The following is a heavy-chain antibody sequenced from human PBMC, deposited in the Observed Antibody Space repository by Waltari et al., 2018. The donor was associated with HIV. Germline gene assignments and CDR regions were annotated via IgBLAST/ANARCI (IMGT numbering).Heavy chain of an antibody. CDR1: GYPFTTYD. Sequence: QGQLVQSGAEVKQSGASVRISCKASGYPFTTYDINWLRQATGQGLEWRGWMNPSAGNAGYAHNFQGRVTMTRDIPINTAYMELSGLTSRDTAVYYVSTSRPGAMFGDAWGQGTLVTVSS. D-gene: IGHD3-3*01. J-gene: IGHJ5*02. CDR2: MNPSAGNA. V-gene: IGHV1-8*01. CDR3: STSRPGAMFGDA.